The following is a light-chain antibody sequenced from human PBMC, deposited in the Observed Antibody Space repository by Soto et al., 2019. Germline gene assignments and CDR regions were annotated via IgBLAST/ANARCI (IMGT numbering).Light chain of an antibody. Sequence: QSVVTQPPSASGTPGQRVTISCAGSSSNIGTSTVHWFQQLPGTAPKLLIYSGDQRPSGVPDRFSGSQSGTSASLAISGLQPEDEADYYCAVWEYSLNGHVFGTGTKLTVL. CDR1: SSNIGTST. CDR3: AVWEYSLNGHV. CDR2: SGD. V-gene: IGLV1-44*01. J-gene: IGLJ1*01.